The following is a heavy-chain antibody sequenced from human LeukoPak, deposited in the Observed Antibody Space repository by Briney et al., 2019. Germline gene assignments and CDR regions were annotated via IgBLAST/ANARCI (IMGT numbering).Heavy chain of an antibody. CDR3: AKIVPAPSITIFLYYYYGMDV. D-gene: IGHD3-9*01. CDR2: ISGSGGST. V-gene: IGHV3-23*01. Sequence: GGSLRLSCAASGFTFSSYAMSWVRQAPGKGLEWVSAISGSGGSTYYADSVKGRFTISRDNSKNTLYLQMNSLRAEDTAVYYCAKIVPAPSITIFLYYYYGMDVWGQGTTVTVS. J-gene: IGHJ6*02. CDR1: GFTFSSYA.